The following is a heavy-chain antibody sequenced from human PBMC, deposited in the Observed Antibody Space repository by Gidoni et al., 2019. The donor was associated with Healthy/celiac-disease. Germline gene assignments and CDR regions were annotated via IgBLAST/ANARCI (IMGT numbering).Heavy chain of an antibody. Sequence: EVQLLESGGGLVQPGGSLRLSCAASGFTFSSYAMSWVSQAPGKGLEWVSAISGSGGSTYYADSVKGRFTISRDNSKNTLYLQMNSLRAEDTAVYYCANSKQWLVLVPPVDYWGQGTLVTVSS. CDR1: GFTFSSYA. V-gene: IGHV3-23*01. D-gene: IGHD6-19*01. J-gene: IGHJ4*02. CDR2: ISGSGGST. CDR3: ANSKQWLVLVPPVDY.